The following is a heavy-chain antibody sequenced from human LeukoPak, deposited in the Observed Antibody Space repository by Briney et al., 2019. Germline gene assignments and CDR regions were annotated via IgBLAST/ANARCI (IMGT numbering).Heavy chain of an antibody. J-gene: IGHJ4*02. CDR2: ISSSGSSI. CDR1: GFTFSDYY. Sequence: GGSLRLSCAASGFTFSDYYMSWIRQAPGKGLEWVSYISSSGSSIYYPDSVRGRFTISRDNAKNSLYLHLNSLRAEDTAVYYCARAGYSSGWYVGYWGQGTLVTVSS. D-gene: IGHD6-19*01. CDR3: ARAGYSSGWYVGY. V-gene: IGHV3-11*01.